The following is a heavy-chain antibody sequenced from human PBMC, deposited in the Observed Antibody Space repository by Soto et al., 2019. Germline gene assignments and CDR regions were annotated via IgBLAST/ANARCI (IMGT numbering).Heavy chain of an antibody. CDR3: ARDDGGSSWSIYYYYGMDV. CDR1: GYTFSSYG. Sequence: ASVKVSCKASGYTFSSYGISWGGQAPGQGVEWMGWISAYNGNTNYAQKLQGRVTMTTDTSTSTAYMELRSLRSDDTAVYYCARDDGGSSWSIYYYYGMDVWGQGTTVTVSS. D-gene: IGHD6-13*01. J-gene: IGHJ6*02. V-gene: IGHV1-18*01. CDR2: ISAYNGNT.